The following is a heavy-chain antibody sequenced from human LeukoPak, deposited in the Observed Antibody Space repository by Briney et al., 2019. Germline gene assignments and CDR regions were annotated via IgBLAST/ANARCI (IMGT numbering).Heavy chain of an antibody. Sequence: PGGSLRLSCAASGFTFSSYAMSWVRQAPGKGLEWVSAISGSGGSTYYADSVKGRFTISRDNSKNTLYLQMNSLRAEDTAVYYCAKERGHHSSSWYGVAFDIWGQGTMVTVSS. CDR2: ISGSGGST. CDR1: GFTFSSYA. J-gene: IGHJ3*02. V-gene: IGHV3-23*01. D-gene: IGHD6-13*01. CDR3: AKERGHHSSSWYGVAFDI.